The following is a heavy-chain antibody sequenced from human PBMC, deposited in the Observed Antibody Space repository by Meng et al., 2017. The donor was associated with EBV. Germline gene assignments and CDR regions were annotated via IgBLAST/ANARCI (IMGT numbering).Heavy chain of an antibody. Sequence: QLQLRESVPGQVKPSEXLSLTCTVPGDSISSFYYWGWIRQPPGRGLEWIGSVHYTGSTYYSPSLKSRVTVSVDTSKNQFSLRLTSVTAADTAVYYCARPFPSWQSPRLDPFGAWGQGTLVTVSS. CDR2: VHYTGST. V-gene: IGHV4-39*01. D-gene: IGHD6-19*01. J-gene: IGHJ5*02. CDR3: ARPFPSWQSPRLDPFGA. CDR1: GDSISSFYY.